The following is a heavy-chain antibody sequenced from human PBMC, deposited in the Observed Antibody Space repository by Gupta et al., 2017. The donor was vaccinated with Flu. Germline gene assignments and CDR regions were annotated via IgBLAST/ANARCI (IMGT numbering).Heavy chain of an antibody. CDR1: GGSISSSNW. Sequence: QVQLQESGPGLVKPSGTLSLTCAVSGGSISSSNWWSWVRQPPGKGLEWIGEIYHSGSTNYNPSLKSRVTISVDKSKNQFSLKLSSVTAADTAVYYCARHIVVVVAAMTPPVRHDAFDIWGQGTMVTVSS. CDR2: IYHSGST. D-gene: IGHD2-15*01. CDR3: ARHIVVVVAAMTPPVRHDAFDI. J-gene: IGHJ3*02. V-gene: IGHV4-4*02.